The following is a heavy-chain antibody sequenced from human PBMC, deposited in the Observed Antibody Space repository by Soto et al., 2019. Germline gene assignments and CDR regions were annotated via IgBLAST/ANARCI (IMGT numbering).Heavy chain of an antibody. CDR1: GFSVSSSH. Sequence: EVQLVDSGGGLIQPGGSLRLSCAASGFSVSSSHMIWVRQAPGKGLEWVSVIYSGGATYYAVSVKGRFTISRARSKNTVYLQMDGLRTEDTAVYHCAKLGPYGSESYSFRYNWIDPWGQGTLVTVSS. J-gene: IGHJ5*02. V-gene: IGHV3-53*01. CDR2: IYSGGAT. CDR3: AKLGPYGSESYSFRYNWIDP. D-gene: IGHD3-10*01.